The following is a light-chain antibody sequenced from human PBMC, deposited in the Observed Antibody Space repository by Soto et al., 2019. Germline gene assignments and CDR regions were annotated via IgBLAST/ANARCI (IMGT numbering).Light chain of an antibody. CDR3: TSYAGSDIWV. Sequence: QSALTQPPSASGSPGQSVTISCTGTSSDVGAYNYVSWYQQYPSKAPKLMIYEVSKRPSGVPDRFSGSKSGKTASLTVSGLQPDDEADYYCTSYAGSDIWVFGGGTKLTVL. V-gene: IGLV2-8*01. CDR2: EVS. CDR1: SSDVGAYNY. J-gene: IGLJ3*02.